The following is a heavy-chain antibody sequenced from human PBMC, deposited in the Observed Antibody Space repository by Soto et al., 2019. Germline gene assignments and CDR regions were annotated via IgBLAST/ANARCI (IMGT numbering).Heavy chain of an antibody. J-gene: IGHJ3*02. CDR2: IYYSGST. CDR3: ARHVRGASNAFDI. Sequence: QVQLQESGPGLVKPSETLSLTCTVSGGSISSYYWSWVRQPPGKGLEWIGYIYYSGSTSYNPSLKSRVTISVDTSKNQLSLKLRSVTAADTAVYYCARHVRGASNAFDIWGQGTMVTVSS. V-gene: IGHV4-59*08. D-gene: IGHD3-10*02. CDR1: GGSISSYY.